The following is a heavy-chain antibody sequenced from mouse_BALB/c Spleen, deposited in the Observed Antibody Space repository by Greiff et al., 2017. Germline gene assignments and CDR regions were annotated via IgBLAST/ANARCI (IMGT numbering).Heavy chain of an antibody. CDR1: GFSLTSYG. V-gene: IGHV2-9*02. CDR2: IWAGGST. J-gene: IGHJ3*01. D-gene: IGHD1-1*02. Sequence: VQLKESGPGLVAPSQSLSITCTVSGFSLTSYGVHWVRQPPGKGLEWLGVIWAGGSTNYNSALMSRLSISKDNSKSQVFLKMNSLQHDDTAMYYCARGGGFAYWGQGTLVTVSA. CDR3: ARGGGFAY.